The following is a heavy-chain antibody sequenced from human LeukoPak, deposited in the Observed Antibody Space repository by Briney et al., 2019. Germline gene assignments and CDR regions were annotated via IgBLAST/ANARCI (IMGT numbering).Heavy chain of an antibody. CDR1: GYSFTSYW. CDR3: ARQLGVNTFDY. CDR2: IYPGDSDT. J-gene: IGHJ4*02. D-gene: IGHD3-22*01. V-gene: IGHV5-51*01. Sequence: GDSLKISCQGSGYSFTSYWIGWVRQMPGKGLEWMGIIYPGDSDTRYSPSFQGQVTISADKSITTAYLQWSSLKASDTAIYYCARQLGVNTFDYWGQGTLVTVSS.